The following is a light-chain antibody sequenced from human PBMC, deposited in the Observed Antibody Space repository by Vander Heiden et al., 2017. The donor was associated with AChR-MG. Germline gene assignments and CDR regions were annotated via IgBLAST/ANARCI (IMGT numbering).Light chain of an antibody. CDR3: MQRIEFPYT. CDR1: QSLLDSDDGNTY. J-gene: IGKJ1*01. CDR2: TIS. Sequence: DIVMTQTPLSLPVTPGWPASIPCRSSQSLLDSDDGNTYLDWYLQKPGQSPQLLIYTISYRASGVPDRFSGSGSGTDFTLKISRVEAEDVGVYYCMQRIEFPYTFGQGTKVEI. V-gene: IGKV2-40*01.